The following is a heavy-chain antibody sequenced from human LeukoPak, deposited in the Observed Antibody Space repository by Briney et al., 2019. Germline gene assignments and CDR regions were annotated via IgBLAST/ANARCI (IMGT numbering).Heavy chain of an antibody. D-gene: IGHD5-12*01. CDR3: AREYSGYDPVSGYFDY. CDR1: GFTVNSNY. J-gene: IGHJ4*02. Sequence: GGSLRLSCAASGFTVNSNYMSWVRQAPGKGLEWVSVIYSGGSTYYADSVKGRFTISRDNSKNTLYLQMNSLRAEDTAVYYCAREYSGYDPVSGYFDYWGQGTLVTVSS. V-gene: IGHV3-66*01. CDR2: IYSGGST.